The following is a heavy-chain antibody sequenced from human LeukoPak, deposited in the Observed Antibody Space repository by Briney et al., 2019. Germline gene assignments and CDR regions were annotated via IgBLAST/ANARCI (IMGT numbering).Heavy chain of an antibody. D-gene: IGHD3-22*01. CDR2: ISAYNGNT. V-gene: IGHV1-18*01. J-gene: IGHJ4*02. CDR1: GYIFTSYG. Sequence: ASVKVSCKASGYIFTSYGISWVRQAPGQGLEWMGWISAYNGNTNYAQKLQGRVTMTTDTSTSTAYMELRRLRSDETAVYYCARDPPYYDSSGYYVYWGQGTLVTVSS. CDR3: ARDPPYYDSSGYYVY.